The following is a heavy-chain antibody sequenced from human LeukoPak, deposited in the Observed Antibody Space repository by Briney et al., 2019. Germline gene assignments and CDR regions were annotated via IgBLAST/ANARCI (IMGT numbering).Heavy chain of an antibody. CDR1: GFTFSSYA. CDR3: AGVWFGEFEFYCYYGMDV. Sequence: GGSLRLSCAASGFTFSSYAMSWVRQAPGKGLEWVSAISGSGGITYYADSVKGRFTISRDNSKNTLYLQMNSLRAEDTAVYYCAGVWFGEFEFYCYYGMDVWGQGTTVTVSS. V-gene: IGHV3-23*01. J-gene: IGHJ6*02. CDR2: ISGSGGIT. D-gene: IGHD3-10*01.